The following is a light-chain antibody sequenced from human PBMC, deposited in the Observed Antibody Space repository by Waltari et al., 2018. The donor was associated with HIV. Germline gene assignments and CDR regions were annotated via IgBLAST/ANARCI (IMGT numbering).Light chain of an antibody. J-gene: IGLJ2*01. V-gene: IGLV2-23*02. CDR2: EVS. CDR3: CSYAGSTSVI. Sequence: QSALTQPASVSGSPGQSITISCTGTSSDVGSYNLFSWYQQHPGRAPKLIIYEVSQRPSGVSNRFSGSKSGNTASLTISGLQAEDEADYYCCSYAGSTSVIFGGGTKLTVL. CDR1: SSDVGSYNL.